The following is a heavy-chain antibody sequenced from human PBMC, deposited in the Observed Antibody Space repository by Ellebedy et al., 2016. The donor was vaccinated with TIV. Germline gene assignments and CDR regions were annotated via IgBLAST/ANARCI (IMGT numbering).Heavy chain of an antibody. Sequence: GGSLRLSXVASGFTFSSYAMSWVRQAPGRRLEWVAAISGRGGSTHYVDSVRGRFTISRDNSKNTLYLQMTSLRAEDTAVYYCARAPTAIFAHFYYFYYYMDVWGKGTTVTVSS. CDR3: ARAPTAIFAHFYYFYYYMDV. V-gene: IGHV3-23*01. CDR2: ISGRGGST. CDR1: GFTFSSYA. D-gene: IGHD2-21*02. J-gene: IGHJ6*03.